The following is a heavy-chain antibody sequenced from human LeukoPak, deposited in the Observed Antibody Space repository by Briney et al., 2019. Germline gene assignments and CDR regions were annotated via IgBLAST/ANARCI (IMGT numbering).Heavy chain of an antibody. V-gene: IGHV1-18*01. CDR3: ARGVAVRGVIVLGVFDY. D-gene: IGHD3-10*02. CDR1: GYTFTSYG. J-gene: IGHJ4*02. CDR2: ISAYNGDT. Sequence: GASVKVSCKASGYTFTSYGISWVRQAPGQGLEWMGWISAYNGDTNYAQKFQGRVTITADESTSTAYMELSSLRSEDTAVYYCARGVAVRGVIVLGVFDYWGQGTLVTVSS.